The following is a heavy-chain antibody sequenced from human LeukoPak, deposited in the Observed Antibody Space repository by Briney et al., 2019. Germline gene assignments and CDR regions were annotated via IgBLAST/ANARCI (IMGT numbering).Heavy chain of an antibody. CDR3: ARDSSYYYYIDV. Sequence: ASVKVSCKASGYTFSEYVIVWVRQASGQGLEWMGWMNPNIGQTGLAPTFQARLTMTWDNSIGTANMALSCLSSHAPAVYCCARDSSYYYYIDVWGKGTPVTVSS. CDR2: MNPNIGQT. D-gene: IGHD3-10*01. CDR1: GYTFSEYV. J-gene: IGHJ6*03. V-gene: IGHV1-8*01.